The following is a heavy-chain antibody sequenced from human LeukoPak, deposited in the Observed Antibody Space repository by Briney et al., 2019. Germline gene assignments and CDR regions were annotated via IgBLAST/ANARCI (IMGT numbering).Heavy chain of an antibody. J-gene: IGHJ4*02. V-gene: IGHV1-2*04. CDR1: GYIFSGYY. Sequence: ASVKVSCKASGYIFSGYYMHWVRQAPGQGLEWVGRINPDTGDPNYARKFRGWVTITTDTSISSGYMELSRLKPDDTAVYYCVTGDYFDYWGQGTLVSVSS. CDR3: VTGDYFDY. CDR2: INPDTGDP.